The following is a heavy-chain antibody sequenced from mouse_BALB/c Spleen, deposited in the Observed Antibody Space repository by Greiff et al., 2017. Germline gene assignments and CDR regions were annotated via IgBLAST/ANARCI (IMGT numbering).Heavy chain of an antibody. Sequence: QVQLKQSGPSLVQPSQSLSITCTVSGFSLTSYGVHWVRQSPGKGLEWLGVIWRGGSTDYNAAFMSRLSITKDNSKSQVFFKMNSLQADDTTIYYCAKGDNYYGYAMDYWGQGTSVTVSS. CDR2: IWRGGST. D-gene: IGHD1-1*01. J-gene: IGHJ4*01. CDR1: GFSLTSYG. CDR3: AKGDNYYGYAMDY. V-gene: IGHV2-5-1*01.